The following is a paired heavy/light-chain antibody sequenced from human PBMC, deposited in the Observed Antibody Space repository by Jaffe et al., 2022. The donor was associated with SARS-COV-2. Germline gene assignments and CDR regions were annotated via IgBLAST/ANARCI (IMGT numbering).Heavy chain of an antibody. V-gene: IGHV3-30-3*01. CDR1: GFTFSTYA. J-gene: IGHJ4*02. D-gene: IGHD1-26*01. CDR2: ISYDGSTK. Sequence: QVQLLESGGGVVQPGRSLRLSCAASGFTFSTYAMHWVRQAPGKGLEWVAVISYDGSTKYYAESVKGRFTISRDNSRNTLFLQMNSLRAEDTAVYYCASPSSGSYLSLDNWGQGTLVTVSS. CDR3: ASPSSGSYLSLDN.
Light chain of an antibody. CDR1: QSLVHNDGNTY. Sequence: DIVMTQTPLSSPVTLGQPASISCRSSQSLVHNDGNTYLSWLQQRPGQPPRLLIYKISNRFSGVPDRFSGSGAGTDFTLKISRVEAEDVGVYYCMQATQFPYTFGQGTKLEIK. CDR3: MQATQFPYT. V-gene: IGKV2-24*01. J-gene: IGKJ2*01. CDR2: KIS.